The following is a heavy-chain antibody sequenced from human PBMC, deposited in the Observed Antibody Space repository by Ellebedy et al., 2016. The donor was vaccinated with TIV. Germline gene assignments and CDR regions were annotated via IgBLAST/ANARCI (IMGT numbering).Heavy chain of an antibody. CDR1: GFTFSSYG. CDR2: ISTSGSDT. V-gene: IGHV3-21*05. J-gene: IGHJ5*02. D-gene: IGHD2-21*01. Sequence: PGGSLRLSCAASGFTFSSYGMNWVRQAPGKGLEWVSYISTSGSDTFYTDSVKGRFTIYRDNAKHSLYLQMNSLRAEDTAVYYCARISGDTHKWVDPWGQGTLVSVSS. CDR3: ARISGDTHKWVDP.